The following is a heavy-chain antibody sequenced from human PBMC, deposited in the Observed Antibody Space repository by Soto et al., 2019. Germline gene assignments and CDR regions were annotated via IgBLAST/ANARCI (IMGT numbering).Heavy chain of an antibody. J-gene: IGHJ4*02. CDR2: IIPILGIA. V-gene: IGHV1-69*04. Sequence: SVKVSCKASGGTFSSYTISWVRQAPGQGLEWMGRIIPILGIANYAQKFQGRVTITADKSTSTAYMELSSLRSEDTAVYYCARENDSSGYYSIYFAYWGQGTLVTVSS. CDR3: ARENDSSGYYSIYFAY. D-gene: IGHD3-22*01. CDR1: GGTFSSYT.